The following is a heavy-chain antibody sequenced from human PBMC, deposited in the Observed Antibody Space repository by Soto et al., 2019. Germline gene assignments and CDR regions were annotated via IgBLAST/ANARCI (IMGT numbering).Heavy chain of an antibody. CDR3: AHDDVAQQGFDY. CDR2: IYWDDDK. V-gene: IGHV2-5*02. Sequence: QITLKESGPTLVKPTQTLTLTCTFSGFSLSTHGVGVSWIRPPPGKALEWLALIYWDDDKRYSPSLKNRLTVTKDTSRNQVVLTVTNMYPVDTGTDYCAHDDVAQQGFDYWGQGTLVTVSS. J-gene: IGHJ4*02. D-gene: IGHD5-12*01. CDR1: GFSLSTHGVG.